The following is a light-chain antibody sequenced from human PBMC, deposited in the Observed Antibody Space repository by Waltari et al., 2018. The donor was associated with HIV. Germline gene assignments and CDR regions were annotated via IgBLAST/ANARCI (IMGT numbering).Light chain of an antibody. CDR2: AAY. CDR1: QTVSSSY. J-gene: IGKJ2*01. CDR3: QHYGDSLT. Sequence: EIVLTQSPGTLSLSPGERATLSCRASQTVSSSYLAWYRQKPGQTPRLLIYAAYSRATGVPDRVSGGGSETDFTLTISSLEPEDFAVYYCQHYGDSLTFGQGTKVEIK. V-gene: IGKV3-20*01.